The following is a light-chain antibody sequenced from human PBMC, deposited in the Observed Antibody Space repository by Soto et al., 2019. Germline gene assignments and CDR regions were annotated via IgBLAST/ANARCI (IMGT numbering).Light chain of an antibody. V-gene: IGLV1-44*01. CDR3: ATWDDSLNGVV. J-gene: IGLJ2*01. CDR1: SSDIGAYNY. CDR2: SND. Sequence: QSALTQPASVSGSPGQSITISCTGTSSDIGAYNYVSWYQHLPGTAPKLLIFSNDERPSGVPDRFSGSKSGTSASLAISGLQSDDEADYYCATWDDSLNGVVFGGGTQLTVL.